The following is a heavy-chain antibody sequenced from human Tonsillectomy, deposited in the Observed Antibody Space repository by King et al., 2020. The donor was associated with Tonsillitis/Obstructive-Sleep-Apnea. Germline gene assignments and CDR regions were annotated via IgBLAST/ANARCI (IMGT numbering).Heavy chain of an antibody. CDR2: IDHSGST. J-gene: IGHJ6*03. CDR3: ARMAVRGVRPHPNHHYYYMDV. CDR1: GGSFSGYY. V-gene: IGHV4-34*01. Sequence: VQLQQWGAGLLKPSETLSLTCAVYGGSFSGYYWSWIRQPPGRGLEWIGEIDHSGSTNYKPSPKSRVTIYVDTSKNQFSLKLSSVTAADTAVYYCARMAVRGVRPHPNHHYYYMDVWGKGTTVTVSS. D-gene: IGHD3-10*01.